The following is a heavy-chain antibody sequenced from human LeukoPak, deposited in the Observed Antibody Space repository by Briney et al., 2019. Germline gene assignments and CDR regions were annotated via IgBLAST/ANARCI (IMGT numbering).Heavy chain of an antibody. Sequence: GGSLRLSCTASVFTFRTYNMNWVRQAPGKGLQWISYITSSSDTIYYADSVRGRFTISRDNAKSSLYLQMNSLRAEDTAVYYCARPLMYYYGSETYFWFDPWGQGTLVTVSS. CDR3: ARPLMYYYGSETYFWFDP. CDR2: ITSSSDTI. V-gene: IGHV3-48*01. D-gene: IGHD3-10*01. J-gene: IGHJ5*02. CDR1: VFTFRTYN.